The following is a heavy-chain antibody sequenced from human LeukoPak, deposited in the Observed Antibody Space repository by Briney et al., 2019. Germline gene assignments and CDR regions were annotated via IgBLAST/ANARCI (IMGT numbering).Heavy chain of an antibody. CDR2: TYNSYT. CDR3: ARDGRWLQKNDAFDI. D-gene: IGHD5-24*01. CDR1: GYTSTTYG. V-gene: IGHV1-18*01. Sequence: ASVKVSCKASGYTSTTYGISWVRQAPGQGLEWMGWTYNSYTHYAQTLRDRLTMTTDTSTSTAYMELRSLRSDDTAVYYCARDGRWLQKNDAFDIWGQGTMVTVSS. J-gene: IGHJ3*02.